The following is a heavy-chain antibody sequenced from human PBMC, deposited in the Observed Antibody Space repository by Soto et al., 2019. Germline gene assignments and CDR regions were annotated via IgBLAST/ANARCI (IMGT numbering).Heavy chain of an antibody. V-gene: IGHV1-18*01. D-gene: IGHD1-26*01. CDR1: GYTFTSYG. Sequence: EASVKVSCKASGYTFTSYGISWVRQAPGQGLEWMGWISAYNGNTNYAQKLQGRVTMTTDTSTSTAYMELRSLRSDDTAVYYCARDGRIVGATWFDPWGQGXLVTVYS. CDR3: ARDGRIVGATWFDP. J-gene: IGHJ5*02. CDR2: ISAYNGNT.